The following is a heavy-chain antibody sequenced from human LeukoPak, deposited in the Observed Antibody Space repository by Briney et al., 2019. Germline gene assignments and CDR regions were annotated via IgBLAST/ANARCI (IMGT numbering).Heavy chain of an antibody. CDR1: GGSISSFF. CDR2: IYTSGIT. D-gene: IGHD6-6*01. Sequence: SETLSLTCTVSGGSISSFFWSWIRQPAGKGLEWIGRIYTSGITNYNPSLNSRVTMSVDTSKNQFSLRLSSVTAADTAVYYCARGPTRQYFDSWGRGTLVTVSS. V-gene: IGHV4-4*07. CDR3: ARGPTRQYFDS. J-gene: IGHJ4*02.